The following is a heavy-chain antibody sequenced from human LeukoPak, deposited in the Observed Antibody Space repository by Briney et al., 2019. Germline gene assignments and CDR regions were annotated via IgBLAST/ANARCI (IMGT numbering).Heavy chain of an antibody. J-gene: IGHJ5*02. Sequence: SETLSLTCAVYGGSFSGYYWSWIRQPPGKGLEWIGEINHSGSTNYNPSLKSRVTISVDTSKNQFSLKLSSVTAADTAVYYCARDASSSWYEYSWFDPWGQGTLVTVSS. V-gene: IGHV4-34*01. D-gene: IGHD6-13*01. CDR2: INHSGST. CDR1: GGSFSGYY. CDR3: ARDASSSWYEYSWFDP.